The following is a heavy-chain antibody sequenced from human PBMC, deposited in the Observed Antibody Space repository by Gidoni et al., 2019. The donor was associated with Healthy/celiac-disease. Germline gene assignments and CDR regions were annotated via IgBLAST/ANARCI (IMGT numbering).Heavy chain of an antibody. Sequence: EVQLLESGGGLVQPGGSLRRSCAASGFNFSSCAMRWVRQAPGKGLEWGSAISGSGGSTYYADSVKGRFTISRDNSKNTLYLQMNSLRAEDTAVYYCAKDLGKAGWYQLLDYWGQGTLVTVSS. CDR1: GFNFSSCA. J-gene: IGHJ4*02. V-gene: IGHV3-23*01. CDR2: ISGSGGST. D-gene: IGHD2-2*01. CDR3: AKDLGKAGWYQLLDY.